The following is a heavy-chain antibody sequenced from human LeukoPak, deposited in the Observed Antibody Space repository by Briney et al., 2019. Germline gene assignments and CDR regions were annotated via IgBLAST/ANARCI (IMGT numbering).Heavy chain of an antibody. Sequence: GGSLRLSCAASGFTFDNYALGWVRQAPGKGLVWVSGISGSGNRTYYADSVKGRFTISRDNSKNTLYLQMNSLRAEDTAVYYCAKDNYYDSSGYPDYWGQGTLVTVSS. V-gene: IGHV3-23*01. CDR1: GFTFDNYA. D-gene: IGHD3-22*01. J-gene: IGHJ4*02. CDR3: AKDNYYDSSGYPDY. CDR2: ISGSGNRT.